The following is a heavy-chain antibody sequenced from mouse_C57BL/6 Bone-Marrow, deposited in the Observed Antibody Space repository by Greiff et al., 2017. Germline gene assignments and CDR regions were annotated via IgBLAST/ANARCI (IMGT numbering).Heavy chain of an antibody. CDR1: GYAFSSSW. J-gene: IGHJ2*01. D-gene: IGHD4-1*01. Sequence: QVKLQQSGPELVKPGASVKISCKASGYAFSSSWMNWVKQRPGKGLEWIGRIYPGEGDTNYNGKFKGKATLTADKSSSTAYMQLSSLTSEDSAVYFCARDWDYFDYWGQGTTLTVSS. CDR2: IYPGEGDT. V-gene: IGHV1-82*01. CDR3: ARDWDYFDY.